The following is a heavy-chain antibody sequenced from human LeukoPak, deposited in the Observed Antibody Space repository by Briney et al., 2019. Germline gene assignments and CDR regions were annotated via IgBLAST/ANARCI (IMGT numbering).Heavy chain of an antibody. Sequence: ASVKVSCKASGYTFTGYYMHWVRQAPGQGLEWMGWINPNSGGTNYAQKFQGRVTMTRDTSISTAYMELSRLRSDDTAVYYCARVDSYGYHYYYGMDVWGQGTTVTVSS. CDR3: ARVDSYGYHYYYGMDV. J-gene: IGHJ6*02. V-gene: IGHV1-2*02. D-gene: IGHD5-18*01. CDR2: INPNSGGT. CDR1: GYTFTGYY.